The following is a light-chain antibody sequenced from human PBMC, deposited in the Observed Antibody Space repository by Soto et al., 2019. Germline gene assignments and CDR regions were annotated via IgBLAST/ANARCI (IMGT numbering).Light chain of an antibody. CDR2: SAS. CDR1: QDISNH. Sequence: DIQLTQSPAFLSTSVGDKVTITCRASQDISNHLAWYQQKPGKAPNLLVYSASTLQSGVPSRFSGSGSGTEFTLTISSLQPEDFATYFCQQINSYPATFGGGTKVEIE. V-gene: IGKV1-9*01. J-gene: IGKJ4*01. CDR3: QQINSYPAT.